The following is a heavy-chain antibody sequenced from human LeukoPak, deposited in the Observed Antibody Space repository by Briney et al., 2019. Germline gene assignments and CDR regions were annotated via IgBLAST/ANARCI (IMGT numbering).Heavy chain of an antibody. J-gene: IGHJ4*02. D-gene: IGHD3-3*01. V-gene: IGHV3-15*01. Sequence: WGSLRLSCAASGFTFSNVWMNWVRQAPGKGLEWIGRIKKKIEGGTTEYAAPVKGRFTIARDDSKNTLYLQTNSLTTEDPAVYYCTTRIITTSDFWGQGTLVTVSS. CDR3: TTRIITTSDF. CDR1: GFTFSNVW. CDR2: IKKKIEGGTT.